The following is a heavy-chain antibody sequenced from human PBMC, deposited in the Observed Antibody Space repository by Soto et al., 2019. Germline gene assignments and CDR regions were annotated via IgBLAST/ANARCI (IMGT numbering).Heavy chain of an antibody. J-gene: IGHJ6*02. D-gene: IGHD3-9*01. CDR3: ARGHYESLTGKSSVGMDV. V-gene: IGHV4-31*03. Sequence: QGQLQESGPGLVKSSQTLSLTCTVSGGSISSGGYYWSWIRQHPGKGMECLGYIYDSGSTYYNPSLKSRVTISVDTSKQQFSLKLSSVTAADTAVYSWARGHYESLTGKSSVGMDVGGQGTTVTVSS. CDR2: IYDSGST. CDR1: GGSISSGGYY.